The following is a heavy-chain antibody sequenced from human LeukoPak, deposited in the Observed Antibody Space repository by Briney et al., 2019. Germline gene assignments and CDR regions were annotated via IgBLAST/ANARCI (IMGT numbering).Heavy chain of an antibody. V-gene: IGHV3-74*01. D-gene: IGHD2/OR15-2a*01. CDR2: INSDGSWT. CDR1: GNYW. J-gene: IGHJ4*02. Sequence: GGSLRLSCAASGNYWMHWVRQAPGKGLVWVSHINSDGSWTSYADSVKDRFTISKDNAKNTVYLRMNNLRAEDTAVYYCVSFYETYWGRGTLVTVSS. CDR3: VSFYETY.